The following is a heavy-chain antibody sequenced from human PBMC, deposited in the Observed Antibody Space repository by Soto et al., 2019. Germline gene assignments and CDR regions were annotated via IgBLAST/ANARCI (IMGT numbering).Heavy chain of an antibody. D-gene: IGHD6-19*01. J-gene: IGHJ4*02. CDR3: ARDPSQSYSSGWYEFDY. Sequence: PGGSLRLSCAASGFTFSSYGMHWVRQAPGKGLEWVAVIWYDGSNKYYADSVKGRFTISRDNSKNTLYLQMNSLRAEDTAVYYCARDPSQSYSSGWYEFDYWGQGTLVTVSS. CDR2: IWYDGSNK. V-gene: IGHV3-33*01. CDR1: GFTFSSYG.